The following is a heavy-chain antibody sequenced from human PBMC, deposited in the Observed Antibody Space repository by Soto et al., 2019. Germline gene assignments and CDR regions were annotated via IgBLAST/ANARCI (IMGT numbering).Heavy chain of an antibody. CDR1: GGSISSSNW. Sequence: SETLSLTCAVSGGSISSSNWWSWVRQPPGKGLEWIGSIFYSGTTYYNPSLQGRITISIDTSKNQFSLRLTSVTAADTALYYCARDWVHERWFDPWGQGTLVTVS. CDR2: IFYSGTT. D-gene: IGHD1-1*01. CDR3: ARDWVHERWFDP. V-gene: IGHV4-4*02. J-gene: IGHJ5*02.